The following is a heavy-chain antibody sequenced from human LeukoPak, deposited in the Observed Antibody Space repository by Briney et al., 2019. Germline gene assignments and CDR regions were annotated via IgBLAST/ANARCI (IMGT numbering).Heavy chain of an antibody. Sequence: ASVKVSCKASGYTFTGYYVHWVRQAPGQGLEWMGWINPNSGGTNYAQKFQGRVTMTRDTSISTAYMELSRLRSNDTAVYYCARDSDAVVTLNGFDPWGQGTLVTVSS. V-gene: IGHV1-2*02. CDR2: INPNSGGT. CDR3: ARDSDAVVTLNGFDP. D-gene: IGHD4-23*01. CDR1: GYTFTGYY. J-gene: IGHJ5*02.